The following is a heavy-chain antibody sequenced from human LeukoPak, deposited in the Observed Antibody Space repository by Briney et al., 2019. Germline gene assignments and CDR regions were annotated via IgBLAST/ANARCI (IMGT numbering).Heavy chain of an antibody. CDR1: GFTFSSHG. CDR2: ISPSADIT. V-gene: IGHV3-23*01. D-gene: IGHD2-15*01. CDR3: AKSKEDCCGSFDP. J-gene: IGHJ5*02. Sequence: GGSLRLSCAASGFTFSSHGMNWVRQAPGKGLEWISGISPSADITYYADSVKGRFTISRDNSENTVYLQMNSLRAEDTAIYYCAKSKEDCCGSFDPWGQGTLVTVSS.